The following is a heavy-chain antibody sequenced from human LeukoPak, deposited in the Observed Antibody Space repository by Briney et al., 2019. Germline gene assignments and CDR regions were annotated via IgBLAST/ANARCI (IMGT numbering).Heavy chain of an antibody. CDR1: GGSISGSY. Sequence: SETLSLTCTVSGGSISGSYWSWIRQPAGKGLEWIGRIYSSGSTNYNPSLKSRVTMSVDTSKNQGSLKLNPVTAADTAVYYCARGFCSGGSCYLFDSWGQGTLVTVSS. V-gene: IGHV4-4*07. D-gene: IGHD2-15*01. CDR2: IYSSGST. J-gene: IGHJ4*02. CDR3: ARGFCSGGSCYLFDS.